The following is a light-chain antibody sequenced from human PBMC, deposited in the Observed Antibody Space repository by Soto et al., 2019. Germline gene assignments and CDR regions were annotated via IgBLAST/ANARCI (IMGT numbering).Light chain of an antibody. CDR1: QSLLHSDGKTY. Sequence: DVVVTQSPLSLPVTLGQPASISCRSSQSLLHSDGKTYVYWYLQKPGQPPQLLIYEVSSRFSGVPDRFSGSGSGTDFTLKISRVEADDVGVYYCMQSIQLPITFGQGTRLEIK. CDR2: EVS. CDR3: MQSIQLPIT. V-gene: IGKV2D-29*01. J-gene: IGKJ5*01.